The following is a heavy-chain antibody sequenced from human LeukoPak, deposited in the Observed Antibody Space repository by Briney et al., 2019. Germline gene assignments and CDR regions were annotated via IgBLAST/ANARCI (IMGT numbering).Heavy chain of an antibody. CDR1: GGSFSGYY. CDR2: INHSGST. J-gene: IGHJ6*03. CDR3: ARVVVPAAMSPYYYYYYMDV. Sequence: PSETLSLTCAVYGGSFSGYYWSWIRQPPGKGLEWIGEINHSGSTNYNPSLKSRVTISVDTSKNQFSLKLSSVTAADTAAYYCARVVVPAAMSPYYYYYYMDVWGKGTTVTVSS. D-gene: IGHD2-2*01. V-gene: IGHV4-34*01.